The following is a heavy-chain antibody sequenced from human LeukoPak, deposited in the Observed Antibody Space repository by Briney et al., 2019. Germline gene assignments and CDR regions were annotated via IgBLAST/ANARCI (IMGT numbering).Heavy chain of an antibody. CDR1: GYTFTSYY. J-gene: IGHJ4*02. CDR2: INPNGGST. CDR3: ARRGSQLNFDY. D-gene: IGHD5-18*01. V-gene: IGHV1-46*01. Sequence: ASVKVSCKASGYTFTSYYMRWVRQAPGQGLEWMGIINPNGGSTSYAQKFQGRVTMTRDTSTSTVYMDLSSLRSEDTAVYYCARRGSQLNFDYWGQGTLVIVSS.